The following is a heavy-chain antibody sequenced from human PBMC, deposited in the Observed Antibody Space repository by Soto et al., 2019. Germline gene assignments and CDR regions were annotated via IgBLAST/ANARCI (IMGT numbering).Heavy chain of an antibody. D-gene: IGHD4-17*01. CDR2: IYSSGST. CDR3: ARTTTVTTFSVVVWFDP. Sequence: PSETLSLTCTVSGGSVSSDTHYWSWIRQPPGKRLEWIGFIYSSGSTNYNPSLKSRVTMSVDTSKNQFSLKLRSVIVADTAVYYCARTTTVTTFSVVVWFDPWGQGTLVTVSS. J-gene: IGHJ5*02. CDR1: GGSVSSDTHY. V-gene: IGHV4-61*01.